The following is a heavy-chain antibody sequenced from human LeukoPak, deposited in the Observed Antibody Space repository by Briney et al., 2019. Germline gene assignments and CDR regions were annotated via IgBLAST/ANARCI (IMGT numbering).Heavy chain of an antibody. CDR3: AKGSRSIVGATKWFDP. Sequence: PGGSLRLSCAASGFTFSSYAMSWVRQAPGKGLEWVSAISGSGGSTYYADSVRGRFTISRDNSKNTLYLQMNSLRAEDTAVYYCAKGSRSIVGATKWFDPWGQGTLVTVSS. J-gene: IGHJ5*02. D-gene: IGHD1-26*01. CDR2: ISGSGGST. V-gene: IGHV3-23*01. CDR1: GFTFSSYA.